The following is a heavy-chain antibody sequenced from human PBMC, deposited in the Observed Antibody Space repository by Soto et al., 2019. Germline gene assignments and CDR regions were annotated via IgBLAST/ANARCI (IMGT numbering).Heavy chain of an antibody. Sequence: EVQLVESGGGLVKPGGSLRLSCAASGFTFSNAWMSWVRQAPGKGLEWVGRIISKTDGGTTDYSAPVKGRFTISKDDSKNTLYQPMNSRKTDDSAVYYCTTDIANDRYYYYGMDVWGQGTTVTVSS. CDR2: IISKTDGGTT. V-gene: IGHV3-15*01. CDR1: GFTFSNAW. J-gene: IGHJ6*02. D-gene: IGHD1-20*01. CDR3: TTDIANDRYYYYGMDV.